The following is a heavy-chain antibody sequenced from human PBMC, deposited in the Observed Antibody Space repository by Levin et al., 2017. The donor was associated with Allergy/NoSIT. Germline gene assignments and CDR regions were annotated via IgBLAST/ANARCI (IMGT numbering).Heavy chain of an antibody. CDR1: GFSITSHNYY. J-gene: IGHJ5*02. CDR3: ARETFRTRTSLTWFDP. Sequence: SETLSLTCDVSGFSITSHNYYWSWIRQPPGKGLEWIGYIHYSGTTNYNPSLRSRLTISTDTSKNQISLSLKSVTAADTAVYYCARETFRTRTSLTWFDPWSQGTLVTVSS. V-gene: IGHV4-30-4*01. CDR2: IHYSGTT. D-gene: IGHD3/OR15-3a*01.